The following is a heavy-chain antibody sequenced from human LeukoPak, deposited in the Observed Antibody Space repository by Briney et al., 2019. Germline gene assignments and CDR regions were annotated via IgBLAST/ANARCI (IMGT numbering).Heavy chain of an antibody. CDR1: GGSISSSNW. J-gene: IGHJ3*02. V-gene: IGHV4-4*02. CDR2: IYHSGST. Sequence: NASETLSLTCAVSGGSISSSNWWSWVRQPPGKGLEWIGEIYHSGSTNYNPSLKSRVTISVDKSKNQFSLKLSSVTDADTAVYYCARGGYSYGYGAFDIWGQGTMVTVSS. CDR3: ARGGYSYGYGAFDI. D-gene: IGHD5-18*01.